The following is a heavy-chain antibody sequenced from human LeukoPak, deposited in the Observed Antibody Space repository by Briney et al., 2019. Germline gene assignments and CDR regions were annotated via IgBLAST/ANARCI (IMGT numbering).Heavy chain of an antibody. D-gene: IGHD6-13*01. CDR1: GFTFSSYS. CDR3: ARDRTAAGTDH. CDR2: ISSSSSYI. J-gene: IGHJ4*02. V-gene: IGHV3-21*01. Sequence: GGSLRLSCAASGFTFSSYSMNWVRQAPGKGLEWVSSISSSSSYIYYADSVKGRFTISRDNAKNSLYLQMNSLRAEDTAVYYCARDRTAAGTDHWGQGTLVTVSS.